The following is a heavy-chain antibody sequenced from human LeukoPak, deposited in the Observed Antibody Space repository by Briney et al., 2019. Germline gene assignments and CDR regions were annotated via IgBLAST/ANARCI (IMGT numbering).Heavy chain of an antibody. CDR2: IKQDGSEK. CDR3: ATCFFVSGSYYTEY. CDR1: GFTFSSYW. V-gene: IGHV3-7*05. J-gene: IGHJ4*02. Sequence: AGGSLRLSCAASGFTFSSYWMSWVRQAPGKGLEWVANIKQDGSEKYYVDSVKGRFTISRDNAKNSLYLQTNSLRAEDTAVYYCATCFFVSGSYYTEYWGQGTLVTVSS. D-gene: IGHD1-26*01.